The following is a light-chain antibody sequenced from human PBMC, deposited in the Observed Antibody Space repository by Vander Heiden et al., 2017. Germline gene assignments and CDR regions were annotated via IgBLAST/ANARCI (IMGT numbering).Light chain of an antibody. J-gene: IGLJ2*01. CDR3: AAWDDSLNGPV. Sequence: QSVLTQPPSASGTPGQRVTIACSGSSSNIGSNTVNWYHQLPGTAPNLLIYNNNQRPSGVPDRFSGSKSGTSASLAISGLQSEDEADYYCAAWDDSLNGPVFGGGTKLTVL. CDR2: NNN. V-gene: IGLV1-44*01. CDR1: SSNIGSNT.